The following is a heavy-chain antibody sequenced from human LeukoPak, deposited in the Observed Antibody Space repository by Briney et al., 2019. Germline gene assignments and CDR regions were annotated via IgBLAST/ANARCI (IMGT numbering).Heavy chain of an antibody. D-gene: IGHD4-17*01. CDR2: ISGSNDNT. CDR3: AKGRGTTVTSAANY. Sequence: GGSLRLSCAASGFTFSSYAMSWVRQAPGKGLEWVSSISGSNDNTYYADSVKDRFTISRDNSKNTLSLQMNSLRAEDTAVYYCAKGRGTTVTSAANYWGQGTLVTLSS. J-gene: IGHJ4*02. V-gene: IGHV3-23*01. CDR1: GFTFSSYA.